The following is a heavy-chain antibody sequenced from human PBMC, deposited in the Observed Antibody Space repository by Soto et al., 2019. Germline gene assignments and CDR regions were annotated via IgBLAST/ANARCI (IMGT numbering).Heavy chain of an antibody. J-gene: IGHJ4*02. Sequence: PSETLSLTCTVSGGSIRSGCYYWTWTRQPPGKGLEWIGYIYYAGTTTYNPSLKNRVTISLDTPKNHFSLKMDSVTAADTAVYYCTRLGGFYQALDSWGQGVLVTVSS. V-gene: IGHV4-61*03. CDR2: IYYAGTT. CDR3: TRLGGFYQALDS. CDR1: GGSIRSGCYY. D-gene: IGHD3-22*01.